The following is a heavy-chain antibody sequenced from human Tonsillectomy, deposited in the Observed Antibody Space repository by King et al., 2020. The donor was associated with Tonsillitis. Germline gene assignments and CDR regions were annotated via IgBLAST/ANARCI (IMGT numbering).Heavy chain of an antibody. V-gene: IGHV1-18*01. D-gene: IGHD3-10*01. CDR3: ARDLELLWFRGLLPRPPRDAFDI. CDR1: GYTFTSYG. Sequence: VQLVESGAEVKKPGASVKVSCKASGYTFTSYGISWVRQAPGQGLEWMGWISAYNGNTNYAQKLQGRVTMTTDTSTSTAYMELRSLRSDDTAVYYCARDLELLWFRGLLPRPPRDAFDIWGQGTMVTVSS. J-gene: IGHJ3*02. CDR2: ISAYNGNT.